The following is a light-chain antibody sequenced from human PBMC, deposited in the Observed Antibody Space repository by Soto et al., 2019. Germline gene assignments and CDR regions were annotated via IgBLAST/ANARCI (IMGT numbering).Light chain of an antibody. CDR1: QTGTSSV. CDR2: GAS. Sequence: EIVLTQSPGTLSLSPGERATLSCRASQTGTSSVLAWYQQQPGQAPRLLISGASNRATDIPDRFSGSGSGTDFTLVISRVGHEDAAVYYCQQYGNSPRTFGQGTKVEIK. V-gene: IGKV3-20*01. CDR3: QQYGNSPRT. J-gene: IGKJ1*01.